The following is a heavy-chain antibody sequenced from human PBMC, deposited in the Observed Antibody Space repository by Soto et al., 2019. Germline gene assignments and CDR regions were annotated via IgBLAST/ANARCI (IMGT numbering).Heavy chain of an antibody. Sequence: ASVKVSCEASGYAFTWFTIHCVRHAPRQRLEWMGWIIPIYGTANYAQKFQGRVTITADESTSTAYMELSSLRSEDTAVYYCARDSNCSGGSCYPKPFDYWVQGTLVTVSS. D-gene: IGHD2-15*01. V-gene: IGHV1-69*13. CDR1: GYAFTWFT. CDR3: ARDSNCSGGSCYPKPFDY. CDR2: IIPIYGTA. J-gene: IGHJ4*02.